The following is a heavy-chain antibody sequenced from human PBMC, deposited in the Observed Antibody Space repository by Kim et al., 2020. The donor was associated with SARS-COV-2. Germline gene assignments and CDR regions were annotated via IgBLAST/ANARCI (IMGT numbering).Heavy chain of an antibody. V-gene: IGHV5-10-1*01. CDR2: IDPYDSRT. CDR3: ARLRSEGYFDY. J-gene: IGHJ4*02. CDR1: GDDFTGYW. Sequence: GESLKISCKGSGDDFTGYWIAWVRQMPGKGLEWMGRIDPYDSRTKYSPSFQGHVTFSADKSIYTAYVQWSSLTTSDTAMYYCARLRSEGYFDYWGQGTLVTVSS.